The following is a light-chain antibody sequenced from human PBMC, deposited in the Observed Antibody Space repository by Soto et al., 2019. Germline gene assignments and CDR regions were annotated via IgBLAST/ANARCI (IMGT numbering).Light chain of an antibody. CDR2: KAS. CDR3: QPYNTFLLT. J-gene: IGKJ3*01. V-gene: IGKV1-5*03. Sequence: DIQVTQSPSTLSASVGDSVTISCRASQIISNWLAWYQQKPGKAPKLLICKASTLESGVPSRFSGSGSGTDFTLTISSLQPDDFATYYCQPYNTFLLTFGPGTRVDIK. CDR1: QIISNW.